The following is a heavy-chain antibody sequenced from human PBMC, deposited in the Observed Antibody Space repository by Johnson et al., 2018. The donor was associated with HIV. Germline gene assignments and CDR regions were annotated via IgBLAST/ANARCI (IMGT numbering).Heavy chain of an antibody. V-gene: IGHV3-53*01. CDR2: IYSGGST. CDR3: ARVKGYGIPNAFDI. D-gene: IGHD5-18*01. J-gene: IGHJ3*02. Sequence: VQLVESGGGLVKPGGSLRLSCAASGFTVSSNYMSWVRQAPGKGLEWVSVIYSGGSTYYADSVKGRFTISRDNSKNTLYLQMNSLRAEDTALYYCARVKGYGIPNAFDIWGQGTMVTVSS. CDR1: GFTVSSNY.